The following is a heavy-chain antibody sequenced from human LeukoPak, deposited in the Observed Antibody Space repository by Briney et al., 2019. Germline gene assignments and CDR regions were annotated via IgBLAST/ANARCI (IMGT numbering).Heavy chain of an antibody. J-gene: IGHJ5*02. Sequence: ASVKVSCKASGYTFTSYYMHWVRQAPGQGLEWMGIINPSGGSTSYAQKFQGRVTITADESTSTAYMELSSLRSEDTAVYYCAREVFDSSWSYLNWFDPWGQGTLVTVSS. D-gene: IGHD6-13*01. V-gene: IGHV1-46*01. CDR1: GYTFTSYY. CDR3: AREVFDSSWSYLNWFDP. CDR2: INPSGGST.